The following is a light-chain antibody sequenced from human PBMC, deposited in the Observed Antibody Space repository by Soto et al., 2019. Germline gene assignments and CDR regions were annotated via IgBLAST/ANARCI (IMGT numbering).Light chain of an antibody. CDR1: QDISNY. J-gene: IGKJ4*01. CDR3: QQYDDFLLT. CDR2: DAS. Sequence: DIQMTQSPSSLSASVGDRVTITCQASQDISNYLNWYEQKPGKAPKLLIYDASNLETGVPSRFSGSGSGTDFTFTITSLQPEDIATYYCQQYDDFLLTFVGGTKVEIK. V-gene: IGKV1-33*01.